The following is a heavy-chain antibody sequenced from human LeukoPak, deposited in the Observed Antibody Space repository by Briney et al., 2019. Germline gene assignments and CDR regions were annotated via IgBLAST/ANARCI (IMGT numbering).Heavy chain of an antibody. D-gene: IGHD3-10*01. J-gene: IGHJ4*02. Sequence: ASVKVSCKASGGTFSSYAISWVRQAPGQGLEWMGRIIPILGIANYAQKFQGRVTITADKSTSTAYMELSSLRSEDTAVYYCARALMVRGVIISEGSDYWGQGTLVTVSS. V-gene: IGHV1-69*04. CDR3: ARALMVRGVIISEGSDY. CDR2: IIPILGIA. CDR1: GGTFSSYA.